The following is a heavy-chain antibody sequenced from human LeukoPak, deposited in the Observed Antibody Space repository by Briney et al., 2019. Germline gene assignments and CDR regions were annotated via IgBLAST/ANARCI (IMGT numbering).Heavy chain of an antibody. CDR3: ARSYRYYYYMDV. Sequence: PGGSLRLSCAASGFTFSNAWMSWVRQAPGKGLEWVAVISYDGSNKYYADSVKGRFTISRDNSKNTLYLQMNSLRAEDTAVYYCARSYRYYYYMDVWGKGTTVTVSS. CDR1: GFTFSNAW. D-gene: IGHD5-12*01. J-gene: IGHJ6*03. V-gene: IGHV3-30*03. CDR2: ISYDGSNK.